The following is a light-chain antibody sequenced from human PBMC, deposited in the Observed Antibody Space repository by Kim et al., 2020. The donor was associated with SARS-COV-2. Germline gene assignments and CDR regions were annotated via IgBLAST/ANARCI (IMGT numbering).Light chain of an antibody. CDR3: LQGTHWPKT. CDR2: DVS. V-gene: IGKV2-30*01. J-gene: IGKJ2*01. CDR1: LSLVNRDGNTY. Sequence: QPASSSCRSSLSLVNRDGNTYLNWIYQRPGQSPRRLIHDVSKRDSGVPDRFIGSGSGTDFTLKISGVEAEDVGVYYCLQGTHWPKTFGQGTKLEI.